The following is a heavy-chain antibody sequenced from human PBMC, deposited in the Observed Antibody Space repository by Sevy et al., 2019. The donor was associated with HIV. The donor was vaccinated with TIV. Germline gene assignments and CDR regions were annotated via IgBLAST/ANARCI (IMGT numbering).Heavy chain of an antibody. J-gene: IGHJ3*01. CDR3: ARPYGSGSWEAFDV. Sequence: GGSLRLSCTASGFSFSSYMMNWVRQAPGKGLEWVASISYSRNYIYYADSLKGRFTISRDKAKNSLFLQMNSLRAEDTAVYYCARPYGSGSWEAFDVWGQGTMVTVSS. CDR1: GFSFSSYM. D-gene: IGHD3-10*01. CDR2: ISYSRNYI. V-gene: IGHV3-21*01.